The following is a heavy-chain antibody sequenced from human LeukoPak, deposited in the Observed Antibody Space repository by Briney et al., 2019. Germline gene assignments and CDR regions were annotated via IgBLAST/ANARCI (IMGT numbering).Heavy chain of an antibody. CDR3: ARGYCSSTSCYWFDP. V-gene: IGHV3-23*01. J-gene: IGHJ5*02. D-gene: IGHD2-2*01. CDR2: ISATGGTT. CDR1: GLTFSSYG. Sequence: GGSLRLSCAASGLTFSSYGMSWVRQAPGKGLEWVSAISATGGTTYYADSVKGRFTISRDNAKNSLYLQMNSLRAEDTAVYYCARGYCSSTSCYWFDPWGQGTLVTVSS.